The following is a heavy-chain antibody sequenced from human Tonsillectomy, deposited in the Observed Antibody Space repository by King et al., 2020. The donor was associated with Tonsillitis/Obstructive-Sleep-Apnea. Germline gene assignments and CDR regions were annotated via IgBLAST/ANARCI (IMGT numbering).Heavy chain of an antibody. Sequence: QLVQSGAEVKKPGSSVKVSCKSSGGTFSSYAISWMRQAPGQGLEWMGGIIPILGIANYAQKFQGRVTITADKSTSTAYMELSSLRSEDTAVYYCDVGDSYGVSLDYYYGMDVWGQGTTVTVSS. D-gene: IGHD5-18*01. V-gene: IGHV1-69*10. CDR3: DVGDSYGVSLDYYYGMDV. CDR2: IIPILGIA. CDR1: GGTFSSYA. J-gene: IGHJ6*02.